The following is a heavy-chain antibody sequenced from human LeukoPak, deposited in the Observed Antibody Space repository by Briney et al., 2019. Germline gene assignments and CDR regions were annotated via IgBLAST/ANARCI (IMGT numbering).Heavy chain of an antibody. CDR2: FYFTGTT. CDR3: ARQLGAYSYSFDI. Sequence: SEALSLTCTVSGGSISSSSYYWGWIRQPPGKGLEWIGSFYFTGTTLYNPSLTSRVTISVDTSKNQFSLRLNSVTAADTAVYYCARQLGAYSYSFDIWGQGTKVTVST. J-gene: IGHJ3*02. CDR1: GGSISSSSYY. V-gene: IGHV4-39*01. D-gene: IGHD3-16*01.